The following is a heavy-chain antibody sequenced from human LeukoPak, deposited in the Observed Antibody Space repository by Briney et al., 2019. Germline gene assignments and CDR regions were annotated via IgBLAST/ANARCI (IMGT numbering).Heavy chain of an antibody. V-gene: IGHV3-23*01. Sequence: GGSLRLSCAASGFTFSSYAMSWVRQAPGKGLEWVSAISGSGGSTYYADSVKGRFTISRDNLKNTLYLQLNSLRAEDTAVYYCAKDLAWGLDYWGQGTLVTVSS. D-gene: IGHD7-27*01. CDR3: AKDLAWGLDY. CDR1: GFTFSSYA. J-gene: IGHJ4*02. CDR2: ISGSGGST.